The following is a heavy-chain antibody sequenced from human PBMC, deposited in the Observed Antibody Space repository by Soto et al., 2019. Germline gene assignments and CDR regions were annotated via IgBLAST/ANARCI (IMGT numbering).Heavy chain of an antibody. CDR3: ARDDGSGWFFEAA. CDR2: IIPIFDSA. CDR1: GGSISSFA. V-gene: IGHV1-69*12. Sequence: QVQLVQSGAEVKKPGSSVKVSCKASGGSISSFAISWVRQAPGQGLDWMGGIIPIFDSANYAQKFQGRVTITAYASTSTVYMELSSLRSEDTAVYYCARDDGSGWFFEAAWGQGTLVTVSS. D-gene: IGHD6-19*01. J-gene: IGHJ5*02.